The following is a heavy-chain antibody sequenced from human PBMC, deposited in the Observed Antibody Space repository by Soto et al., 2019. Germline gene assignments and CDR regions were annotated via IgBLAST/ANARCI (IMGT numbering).Heavy chain of an antibody. Sequence: ASVKVSCKASGYTFTSYDINWVRQATGQGLEWMGWMNPNSGNTGYAQKFQGRVTMTRNTSISKAYMELSSLRSEDTAGYYCARAGTGTTYYYYYYMDVWGKGTTVTVSS. V-gene: IGHV1-8*01. CDR3: ARAGTGTTYYYYYYMDV. J-gene: IGHJ6*03. CDR1: GYTFTSYD. D-gene: IGHD1-7*01. CDR2: MNPNSGNT.